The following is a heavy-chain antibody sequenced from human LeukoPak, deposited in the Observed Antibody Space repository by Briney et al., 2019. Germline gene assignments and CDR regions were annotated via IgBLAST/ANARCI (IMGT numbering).Heavy chain of an antibody. Sequence: GSLGPPFAASRFTFSRYGMHWVRQAPGKGLEWVAVIWYGGSNKYYADSVKGRFTISRDNSKNTLYLQMNSLRAEDTAVYYCARDRIVGATRGGDFDYWGQGTLVTVSS. CDR1: RFTFSRYG. CDR3: ARDRIVGATRGGDFDY. D-gene: IGHD1-26*01. J-gene: IGHJ4*02. CDR2: IWYGGSNK. V-gene: IGHV3-33*01.